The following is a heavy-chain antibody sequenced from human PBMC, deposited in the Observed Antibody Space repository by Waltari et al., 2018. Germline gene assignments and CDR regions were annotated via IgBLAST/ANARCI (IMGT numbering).Heavy chain of an antibody. CDR3: ARGGVARKENYGMDV. J-gene: IGHJ6*02. CDR2: ISYDGSNK. D-gene: IGHD5-12*01. CDR1: GFTFSSYA. V-gene: IGHV3-30-3*01. Sequence: QVQLVESGGGVVQPGRSLRLSCAASGFTFSSYAMHWVRQAPGKGLEWVAVISYDGSNKYYTDSVKGRFTISRDNSKNTLYLQMNSLRAEDTAVYYCARGGVARKENYGMDVWGQGTTVTVSS.